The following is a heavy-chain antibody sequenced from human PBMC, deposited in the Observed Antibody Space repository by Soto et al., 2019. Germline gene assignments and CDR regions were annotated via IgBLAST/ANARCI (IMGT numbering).Heavy chain of an antibody. J-gene: IGHJ3*02. D-gene: IGHD2-15*01. V-gene: IGHV3-23*01. CDR2: ISGSGGST. Sequence: GGSLRLSCAASGFTFSSYAISWVRQASGKGLEWVSAISGSGGSTYYADSVKGRFTISRDNSKNTLYLQINSQRAEDTAVYYCAKDGCSAGSCYAFGNLLTDAFDIWGQGTMVTVSS. CDR3: AKDGCSAGSCYAFGNLLTDAFDI. CDR1: GFTFSSYA.